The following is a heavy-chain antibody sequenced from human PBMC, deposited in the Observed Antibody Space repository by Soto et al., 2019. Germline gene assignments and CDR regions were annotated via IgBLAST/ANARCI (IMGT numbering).Heavy chain of an antibody. J-gene: IGHJ4*02. D-gene: IGHD4-17*01. CDR2: IYYDGNKK. CDR3: XRDYGDGSGFRFDY. V-gene: IGHV3-33*01. CDR1: GFTFGSYG. Sequence: QVQLVESGGGAVQPGRSLRLSCAASGFTFGSYGMHWVRQPPGKGLGWVAVIYYDGNKKYYADSVKGRFTISRDNSKNXXXXXXXXXXXXXXXVYXCXRDYGDGSGFRFDYWGQGTLVTVSS.